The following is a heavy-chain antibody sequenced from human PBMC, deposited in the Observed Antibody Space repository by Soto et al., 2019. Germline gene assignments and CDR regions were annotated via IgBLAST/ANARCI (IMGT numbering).Heavy chain of an antibody. V-gene: IGHV3-49*04. D-gene: IGHD3-22*01. Sequence: GGSLRLSCTASGFTFGDYAMSWVRQAPGKGLEWVGFIRSKAYGGTTEYAASVKGRFTISRDDSKSIAYLQMNSLKTEDTAVYYCTRTLDYDSSGYYRPHFDYWGQGTLVTVSS. CDR3: TRTLDYDSSGYYRPHFDY. CDR2: IRSKAYGGTT. J-gene: IGHJ4*02. CDR1: GFTFGDYA.